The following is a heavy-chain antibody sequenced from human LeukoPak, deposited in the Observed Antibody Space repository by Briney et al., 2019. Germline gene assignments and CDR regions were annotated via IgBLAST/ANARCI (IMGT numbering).Heavy chain of an antibody. CDR2: ITKGGATV. Sequence: PGGSLRLSCAPSGFTLSNYEMNWVRLTPGKGLEWIPYITKGGATVLYAESVKGRFTISRDNANGSLYLQMNSLRAEDTAVYFCARLSVSITRRFDLWGQGTLVTVSS. J-gene: IGHJ5*02. CDR1: GFTLSNYE. D-gene: IGHD3-3*01. V-gene: IGHV3-48*03. CDR3: ARLSVSITRRFDL.